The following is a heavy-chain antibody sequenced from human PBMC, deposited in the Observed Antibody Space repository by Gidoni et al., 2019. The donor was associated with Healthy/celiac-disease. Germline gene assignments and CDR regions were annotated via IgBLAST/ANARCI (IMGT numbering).Heavy chain of an antibody. CDR2: IYYSGST. J-gene: IGHJ4*02. Sequence: QVQLQESGPGLVTPSQTLSLTCTVSGGSISSGGYYWSWIRQHPGKGLEWIGYIYYSGSTYYNPSLKSRVTISVDTSKNQFSLKLSSVTAADTAVYYCAREYITGTEYYFDYWGQGTLVTVSS. CDR1: GGSISSGGYY. CDR3: AREYITGTEYYFDY. V-gene: IGHV4-31*03. D-gene: IGHD1-20*01.